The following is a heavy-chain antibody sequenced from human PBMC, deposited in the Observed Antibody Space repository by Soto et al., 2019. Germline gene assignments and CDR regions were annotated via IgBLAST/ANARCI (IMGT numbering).Heavy chain of an antibody. CDR3: ASVTFGGVVLAH. CDR1: AASFSKYY. J-gene: IGHJ4*02. Sequence: SETLSLTCTVSAASFSKYYWSWIRQRPGKGLEWIGYIYFNGNTNYNPSLKRRVTISIDTSRKQISLNLTSVTDADTAVYYCASVTFGGVVLAHWGQGTLVTVSS. CDR2: IYFNGNT. V-gene: IGHV4-59*01. D-gene: IGHD3-16*01.